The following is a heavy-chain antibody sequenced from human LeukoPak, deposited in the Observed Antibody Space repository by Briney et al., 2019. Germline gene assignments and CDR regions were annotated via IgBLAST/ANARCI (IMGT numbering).Heavy chain of an antibody. D-gene: IGHD3-9*01. V-gene: IGHV3-48*01. CDR2: ISSSSSTI. J-gene: IGHJ4*02. Sequence: GGSLRLSCAASGFTFSSYSMNWVRQAPGKGLEWVSYISSSSSTIYYADSVKGRFTISRDNAKNSLYLQMNSLRAEDTAVYYCARGPRLLRYFDWFYFDYWGQGTLVTVSS. CDR3: ARGPRLLRYFDWFYFDY. CDR1: GFTFSSYS.